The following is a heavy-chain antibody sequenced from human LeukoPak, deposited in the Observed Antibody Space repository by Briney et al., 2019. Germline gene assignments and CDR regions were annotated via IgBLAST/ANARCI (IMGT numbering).Heavy chain of an antibody. V-gene: IGHV5-51*07. D-gene: IGHD4-23*01. CDR1: GYNFNIYW. CDR3: ASRPFETTVVPWDCY. CDR2: IRPMNSDV. J-gene: IGHJ4*02. Sequence: RGESLKISCKGSGYNFNIYWVAWVHQLPGKGLEWMGIIRPMNSDVRYSPSFQGQVTISADGSINTAYLQWNSLTASDTAMYYCASRPFETTVVPWDCYWGQGTQVTVSS.